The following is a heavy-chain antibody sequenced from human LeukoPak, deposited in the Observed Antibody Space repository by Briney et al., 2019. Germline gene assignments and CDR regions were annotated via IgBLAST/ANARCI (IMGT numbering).Heavy chain of an antibody. CDR1: GGSISSYY. CDR2: INHSGST. CDR3: ARGIRITIFGVVITKYYFDY. Sequence: SETLSLTCTVSGGSISSYYWSWIRQPPGKGLEWIGEINHSGSTNYNPSLKSRVTISVDTSKNQFSLKLSSVTAADTAVYYCARGIRITIFGVVITKYYFDYWGQGTLVTVSS. V-gene: IGHV4-34*01. J-gene: IGHJ4*02. D-gene: IGHD3-3*01.